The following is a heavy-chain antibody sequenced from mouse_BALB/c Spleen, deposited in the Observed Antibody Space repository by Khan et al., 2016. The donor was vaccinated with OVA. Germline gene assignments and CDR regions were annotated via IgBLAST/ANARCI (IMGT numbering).Heavy chain of an antibody. CDR2: VDPFSGGT. J-gene: IGHJ3*01. D-gene: IGHD2-2*01. V-gene: IGHV1S135*01. CDR3: TSHGYGAWFTY. CDR1: GYSFTSYY. Sequence: VQLKQSGPELMKPGASVKISCKASGYSFTSYYIHWVKQSHGKSLEWIGYVDPFSGGTTYNQKFKGKATLTVDKSSSTAYIHFSNLTSEDSAVYYCTSHGYGAWFTYWGQGTLVTVSA.